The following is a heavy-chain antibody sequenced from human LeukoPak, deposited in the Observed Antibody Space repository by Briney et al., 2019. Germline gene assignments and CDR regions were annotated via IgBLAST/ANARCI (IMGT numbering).Heavy chain of an antibody. CDR2: IHSDGTT. CDR3: VRDRYGTYLEY. D-gene: IGHD1-14*01. V-gene: IGHV3-66*01. Sequence: GGSLRLSCAASGVSLRINLRGSVRQAPGKGLEWVSIIHSDGTTDYVDSARGRFALSRDNYQDLLYLQLNSLRVEDTAVYYCVRDRYGTYLEYWGQGALVTVS. CDR1: GVSLRINL. J-gene: IGHJ4*02.